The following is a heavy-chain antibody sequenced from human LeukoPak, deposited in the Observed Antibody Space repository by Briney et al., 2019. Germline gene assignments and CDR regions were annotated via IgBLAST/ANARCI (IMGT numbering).Heavy chain of an antibody. Sequence: PSETLSLTCTVSGGSLSSYYWSWIRQPAGGGLEWIGRIYTSGSTNYNPSLKSRFTMSVDTSKNQFSLKLSYVTAADTAVYYCARDKKDSSGWYGAFDYWGQGTLVTVSS. CDR1: GGSLSSYY. D-gene: IGHD6-19*01. J-gene: IGHJ4*02. V-gene: IGHV4-4*07. CDR2: IYTSGST. CDR3: ARDKKDSSGWYGAFDY.